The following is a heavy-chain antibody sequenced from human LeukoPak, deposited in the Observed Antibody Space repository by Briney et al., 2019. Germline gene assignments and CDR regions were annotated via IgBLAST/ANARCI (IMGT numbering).Heavy chain of an antibody. J-gene: IGHJ3*02. CDR3: ARWGREQLWLSDAFDI. V-gene: IGHV4-39*01. CDR2: IYYSGST. CDR1: GGSISSSSYY. D-gene: IGHD5-18*01. Sequence: SETLSLTCTVSGGSISSSSYYWGWIRQPPGKGLEWIGSIYYSGSTYYNPSLKSRVTISVDTSKNQFSPKLSSVTAADTAVYYCARWGREQLWLSDAFDIWGQGTMVTVSS.